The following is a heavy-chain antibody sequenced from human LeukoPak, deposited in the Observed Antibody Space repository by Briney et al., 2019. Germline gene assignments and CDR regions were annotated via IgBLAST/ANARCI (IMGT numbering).Heavy chain of an antibody. J-gene: IGHJ4*02. CDR1: GFTFSSYW. V-gene: IGHV3-74*01. Sequence: PGGSLRLFCAASGFTFSSYWMHWVRQAPGKGLVWVSRINSDGSSTSYADSVKGRFTISRDNAKNTLYLQMNSLRAEDTAVYYCARDQVGTNYDSSGPGWGQGTLVTVSS. D-gene: IGHD3-22*01. CDR3: ARDQVGTNYDSSGPG. CDR2: INSDGSST.